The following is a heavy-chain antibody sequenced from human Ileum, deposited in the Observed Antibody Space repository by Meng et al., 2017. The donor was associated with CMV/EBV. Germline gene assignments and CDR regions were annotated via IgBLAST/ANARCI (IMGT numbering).Heavy chain of an antibody. J-gene: IGHJ4*02. Sequence: SQTLSLTCAISGDSVSSNNAAWNWIRQSPSRGLEWLGRAYYRSKWFIDYAESVESRIIISPDTSKNQFSLQLNSVTPEDTAVYYCARGWALGSWGQGTLVTVS. CDR3: ARGWALGS. D-gene: IGHD1-26*01. V-gene: IGHV6-1*01. CDR1: GDSVSSNNAA. CDR2: AYYRSKWFI.